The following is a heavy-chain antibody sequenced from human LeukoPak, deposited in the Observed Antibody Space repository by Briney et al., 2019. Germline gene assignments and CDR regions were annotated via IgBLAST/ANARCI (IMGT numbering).Heavy chain of an antibody. CDR3: ANGWSPDY. Sequence: HPGGSLRLSCAASGFTFSSYAMSWVRQAPGKGLEWVSGISGSGGSTYYADSVKGRFTIFRDNSKNTLYLQMNSLRAEDTAVYHCANGWSPDYWGRGTLVTVSS. CDR2: ISGSGGST. CDR1: GFTFSSYA. J-gene: IGHJ4*02. D-gene: IGHD2-15*01. V-gene: IGHV3-23*01.